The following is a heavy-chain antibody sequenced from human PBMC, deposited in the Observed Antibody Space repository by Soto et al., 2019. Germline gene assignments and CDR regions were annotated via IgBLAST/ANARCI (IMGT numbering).Heavy chain of an antibody. V-gene: IGHV1-2*04. CDR2: INPNSGGT. J-gene: IGHJ5*02. CDR3: ARGLAYCSGGSCYSPWFDP. D-gene: IGHD2-15*01. Sequence: ASVKVSCKASDYTFTSYSISWVRQAPGQGLEWMGWINPNSGGTNYAQKFQGWVTMTRDTSISTAYMELSRLRSDDTAVYYCARGLAYCSGGSCYSPWFDPWGQGTLVTVSS. CDR1: DYTFTSYS.